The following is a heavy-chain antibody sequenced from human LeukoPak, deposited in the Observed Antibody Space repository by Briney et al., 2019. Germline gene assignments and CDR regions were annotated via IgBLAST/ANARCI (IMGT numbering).Heavy chain of an antibody. CDR1: GGSFSGYY. D-gene: IGHD3-22*01. Sequence: SETLSLTCAVYGGSFSGYYWSWIRQPPGKGLEWIGYIYYSGGTNYNPSLKSRVTISVDTSKNQFSLKLSSVTAADTAVYYCARDIGYYYDSSGHHNWFDPWGQGTLVTVSS. CDR3: ARDIGYYYDSSGHHNWFDP. J-gene: IGHJ5*02. CDR2: IYYSGGT. V-gene: IGHV4-59*01.